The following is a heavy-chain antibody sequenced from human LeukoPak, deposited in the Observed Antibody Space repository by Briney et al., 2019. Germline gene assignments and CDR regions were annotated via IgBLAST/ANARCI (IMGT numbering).Heavy chain of an antibody. Sequence: GGSLRLSCAASGFTFSSYSMNWVRQAPGKGLEWVSSISSSSSSYIYYADSVKGRFTISRDNAKNSLYLQMNSLRAEDTAVYYCARVVDTAMVTYYYYGMDVWGQGTTVTVSS. CDR2: ISSSSSSYI. D-gene: IGHD5-18*01. CDR3: ARVVDTAMVTYYYYGMDV. CDR1: GFTFSSYS. V-gene: IGHV3-21*01. J-gene: IGHJ6*02.